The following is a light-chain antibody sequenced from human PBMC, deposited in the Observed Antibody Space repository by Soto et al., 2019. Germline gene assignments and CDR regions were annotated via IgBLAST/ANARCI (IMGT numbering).Light chain of an antibody. Sequence: DIQLTQSPSFLSASVGDRVTITCRASRDTSSNLAWYQQKPGRAPKLLIYTISTLQSGVPPRFSGSGSGTEFTLTISSLQPEDFANYYCQQHNAYPLTFGGGTKVEIK. CDR3: QQHNAYPLT. CDR1: RDTSSN. J-gene: IGKJ4*01. CDR2: TIS. V-gene: IGKV1-9*01.